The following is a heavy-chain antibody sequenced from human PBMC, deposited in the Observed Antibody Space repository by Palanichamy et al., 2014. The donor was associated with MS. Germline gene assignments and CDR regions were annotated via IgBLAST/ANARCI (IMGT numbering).Heavy chain of an antibody. V-gene: IGHV1-18*04. Sequence: QVQLVQSGAEVKEPGASVRVSCKASGYTFSSNGISWARQAPGQGLEWMGWTSTYNGNTKYAQKFQDRVTMTTDTSTTTAHMDLRSLRSDDSAVYFCARDIGPVPGDYYYGLDVWGQGTTVTISS. CDR1: GYTFSSNG. D-gene: IGHD3-10*01. CDR2: TSTYNGNT. J-gene: IGHJ6*02. CDR3: ARDIGPVPGDYYYGLDV.